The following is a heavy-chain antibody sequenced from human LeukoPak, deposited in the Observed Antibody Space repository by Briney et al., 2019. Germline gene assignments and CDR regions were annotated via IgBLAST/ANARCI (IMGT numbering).Heavy chain of an antibody. CDR1: GFTFVDYT. CDR2: ISWDGAT. D-gene: IGHD3-22*01. V-gene: IGHV3-43*01. CDR3: VKDLSYESSGSFFDY. Sequence: GGSLRLSCAASGFTFVDYTMHWVRQAPGKTLEWVSLISWDGATYNTDSVKGRFTISRDNSKDSLYLQIDTLRSEDTAFYYCVKDLSYESSGSFFDYWGQGTLVTVS. J-gene: IGHJ4*02.